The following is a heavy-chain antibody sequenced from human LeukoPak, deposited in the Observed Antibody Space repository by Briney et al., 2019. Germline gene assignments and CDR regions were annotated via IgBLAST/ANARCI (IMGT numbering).Heavy chain of an antibody. J-gene: IGHJ6*03. D-gene: IGHD3-3*01. Sequence: ASVKASCKASGYTFTGYYMHWVRQAPGQGLEWMGWINPNSGGTNYAQKFQGRVTMTRDTSISTAYMELSRLRSDDTAVYYCARDSSDDVYYMDVWGKGTTVTVSS. CDR1: GYTFTGYY. CDR2: INPNSGGT. V-gene: IGHV1-2*02. CDR3: ARDSSDDVYYMDV.